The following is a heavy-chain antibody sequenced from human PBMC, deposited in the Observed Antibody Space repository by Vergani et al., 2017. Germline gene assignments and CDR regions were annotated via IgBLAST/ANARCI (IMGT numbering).Heavy chain of an antibody. Sequence: EVQLVESGGVVVQPGGTLRLSCAASGFTFDDYTMHWVRQAPGKGLEWVALISWDGGSTYYADSVKGRFTISRDNSKNSLYLQMNSLRTEDTALYYCAKDFSGWPEYYYYYYGRDVWCQGTTVTVSS. V-gene: IGHV3-43*01. D-gene: IGHD6-19*01. J-gene: IGHJ6*02. CDR2: ISWDGGST. CDR3: AKDFSGWPEYYYYYYGRDV. CDR1: GFTFDDYT.